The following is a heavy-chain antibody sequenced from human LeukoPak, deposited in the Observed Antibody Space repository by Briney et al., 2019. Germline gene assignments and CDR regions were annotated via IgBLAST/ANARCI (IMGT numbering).Heavy chain of an antibody. CDR1: GGSISSYY. D-gene: IGHD3-22*01. V-gene: IGHV4-59*12. J-gene: IGHJ4*02. Sequence: SENLSLTCTVSGGSISSYYWSWIRQPPGKGLEWIGYVYYSGSTNYNPSLKSRVTMSVDTSKNQFSLKLSSVTAADTAVYYCARVGPSGYRIDYWGQGTLVTVSS. CDR2: VYYSGST. CDR3: ARVGPSGYRIDY.